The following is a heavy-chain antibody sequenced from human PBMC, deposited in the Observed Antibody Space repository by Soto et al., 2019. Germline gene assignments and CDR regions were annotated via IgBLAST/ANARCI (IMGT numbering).Heavy chain of an antibody. CDR1: GFTFSSYS. V-gene: IGHV3-48*01. CDR2: ISSSRSTI. CDR3: ARCYFLEWLLYPSYYMDV. D-gene: IGHD3-3*01. Sequence: GGSLRLSCAASGFTFSSYSMNWVRQAPGKGLEWVSYISSSRSTIYYAGSVKGRFTISRDNAKNSLYLQMNSLRAEDTAVYYCARCYFLEWLLYPSYYMDVWGKGTTVTVSS. J-gene: IGHJ6*03.